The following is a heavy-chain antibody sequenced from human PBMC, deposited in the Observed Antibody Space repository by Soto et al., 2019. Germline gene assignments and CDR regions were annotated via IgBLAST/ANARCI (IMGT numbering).Heavy chain of an antibody. D-gene: IGHD6-13*01. J-gene: IGHJ6*02. CDR3: ARDRIEAAGTPRFNYYYGMDV. CDR1: GFTFSSYA. CDR2: IYGGLTT. Sequence: GGSLRLSCAASGFTFSSYAFSWVRQAPGKGLEWVSVIYGGLTTSYADSVKGRFTISRDNSKNTVFLQMNSLRGEDTAVYYCARDRIEAAGTPRFNYYYGMDVWGQGTTVTVSS. V-gene: IGHV3-23*03.